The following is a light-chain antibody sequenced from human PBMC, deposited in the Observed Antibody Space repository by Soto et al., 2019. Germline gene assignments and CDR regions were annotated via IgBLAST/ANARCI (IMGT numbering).Light chain of an antibody. Sequence: VLTQSPGTLSLSPGERATLSCRASQSVRSNYLAWYQQTPGQAHRLLIYDAFSRATGIPDRFSGSGSGKDVTLTIRRVEHEDFAVYYCQQYGSLPETFGQETKVEIK. V-gene: IGKV3-20*01. CDR3: QQYGSLPET. J-gene: IGKJ1*01. CDR2: DAF. CDR1: QSVRSNY.